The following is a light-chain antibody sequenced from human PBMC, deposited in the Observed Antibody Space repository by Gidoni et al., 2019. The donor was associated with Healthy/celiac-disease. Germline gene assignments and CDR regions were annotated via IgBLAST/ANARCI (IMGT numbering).Light chain of an antibody. J-gene: IGKJ2*01. CDR1: QSVSSSY. Sequence: EIVLTQSPGTLSLSPGERATLSCRARQSVSSSYLAWYQQKPGQAPRLLIYGASSRATGSPDRFSGSGSGTDFTLTVSRLEPEDLAVYYCQQYGSSLMYTFXQXTKLEIK. CDR3: QQYGSSLMYT. CDR2: GAS. V-gene: IGKV3-20*01.